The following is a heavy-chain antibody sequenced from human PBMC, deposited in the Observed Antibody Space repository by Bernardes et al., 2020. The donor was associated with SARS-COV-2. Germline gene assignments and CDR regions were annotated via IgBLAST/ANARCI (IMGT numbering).Heavy chain of an antibody. CDR3: AKDEQFGYFDL. CDR1: YGSINNYN. J-gene: IGHJ2*01. CDR2: IFPTVTT. V-gene: IGHV4-4*07. Sequence: SETLSLTCTVAYGSINNYNCSWLRLSAGNVLEWIGRIFPTVTTHFSRFFKTRITWSTDTSKNQVSLRLTSVTAADKALYYCAKDEQFGYFDLWAPGSLVTVSS.